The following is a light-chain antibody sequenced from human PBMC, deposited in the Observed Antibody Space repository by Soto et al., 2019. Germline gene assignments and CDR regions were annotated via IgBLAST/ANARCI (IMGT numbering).Light chain of an antibody. J-gene: IGLJ1*01. CDR1: SSDVGGYNY. CDR2: EVS. CDR3: SSYTAGGTI. V-gene: IGLV2-14*01. Sequence: QSALTQPASVSGSPGQSITISCTGTSSDVGGYNYVSWSQQHPGKAPQLMISEVSNRPSGVSNRFSGSKSGNTASLTISGLQAEDEADYYCSSYTAGGTIFGTGTKLTVL.